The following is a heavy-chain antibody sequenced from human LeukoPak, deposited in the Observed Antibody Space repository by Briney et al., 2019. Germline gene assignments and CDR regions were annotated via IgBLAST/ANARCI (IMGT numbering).Heavy chain of an antibody. J-gene: IGHJ5*02. CDR1: GFTFSDAW. CDR2: ISNSGVST. V-gene: IGHV3-23*01. D-gene: IGHD2-2*01. CDR3: LSYCSSTSCYESNWFDP. Sequence: GGSLRLSCAASGFTFSDAWMSWVRQAPGKGLEWVSAISNSGVSTYYADSVKGRFTISRDNSKNTLYLQMNSLRAEDTAVYYCLSYCSSTSCYESNWFDPWGQGTLVTVSS.